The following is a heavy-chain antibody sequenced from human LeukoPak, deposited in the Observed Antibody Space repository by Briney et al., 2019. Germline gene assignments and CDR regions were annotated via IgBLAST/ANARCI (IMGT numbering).Heavy chain of an antibody. J-gene: IGHJ4*02. V-gene: IGHV3-23*01. CDR2: ITSSGDGT. CDR1: GFTFSIYA. D-gene: IGHD3-22*01. Sequence: GGSLRLSCAASGFTFSIYAMSWVRQAPGKGLQWVSSITSSGDGTYYADSVKGRFTISRDNSKNTLYLQMNSLRAEDTAVYYCAKAYYDSSGYYSFDYWGQGTLVTVS. CDR3: AKAYYDSSGYYSFDY.